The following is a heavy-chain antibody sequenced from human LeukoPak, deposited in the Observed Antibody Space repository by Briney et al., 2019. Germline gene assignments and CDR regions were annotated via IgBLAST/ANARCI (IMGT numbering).Heavy chain of an antibody. D-gene: IGHD3-9*01. CDR2: IYHSGST. CDR1: GGSISSSNW. CDR3: ARVGPLVLRYFDWLPEYNWFDP. J-gene: IGHJ5*02. Sequence: SGTLSLTCAVSGGSISSSNWWSWVRQPPGKGLEWIGEIYHSGSTNYNPSLKSRVTISVDKSKNQFSLKLSSVTAADTAVYYCARVGPLVLRYFDWLPEYNWFDPWGQGTLVTVSS. V-gene: IGHV4-4*02.